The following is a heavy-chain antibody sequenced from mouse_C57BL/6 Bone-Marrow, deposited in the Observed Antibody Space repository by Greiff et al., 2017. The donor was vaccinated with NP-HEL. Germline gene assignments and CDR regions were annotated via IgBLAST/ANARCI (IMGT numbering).Heavy chain of an antibody. CDR1: GFTFSDFY. J-gene: IGHJ1*03. Sequence: EVMLVESGGGLVQSGRSLRLSCATSGFTFSDFYMEWVRQAPGKGLEWIAASRNKANDYTTAYSASVKGRFIVSRDTSQSILYLQMNALRAEDTAIYYCARDNWDWYLDVWGTGTTVTVSS. V-gene: IGHV7-1*01. CDR2: SRNKANDYTT. D-gene: IGHD4-1*01. CDR3: ARDNWDWYLDV.